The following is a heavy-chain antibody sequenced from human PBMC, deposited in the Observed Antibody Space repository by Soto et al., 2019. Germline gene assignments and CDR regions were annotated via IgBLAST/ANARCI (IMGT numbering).Heavy chain of an antibody. CDR3: ARHPSDFWFDP. J-gene: IGHJ5*02. V-gene: IGHV4-39*01. CDR1: GGSISSSSYF. Sequence: QLQLQESGPGLVKPSETLSLTCSVSGGSISSSSYFWGWIRQPPGKGLEWIGSIYYSGSTYYNPSLKRRVTVSVDTSKNQFSLKLSSVTAADPAVYYWARHPSDFWFDPWGQGTLVTVSS. D-gene: IGHD2-21*02. CDR2: IYYSGST.